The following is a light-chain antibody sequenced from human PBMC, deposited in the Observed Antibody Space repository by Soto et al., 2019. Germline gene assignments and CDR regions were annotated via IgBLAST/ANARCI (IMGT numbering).Light chain of an antibody. CDR2: LNSDGSH. V-gene: IGLV4-69*01. J-gene: IGLJ2*01. CDR3: QTWGTGNVV. CDR1: SGHSSYA. Sequence: QLVLTQSPSASASLGASVKLTCTLSSGHSSYAIAWHQQQPEKGPRYLMKLNSDGSHSKGDGIPDRFSGSSSGAERYLTISSLQSEDEADYYCQTWGTGNVVFGGWTQLTVL.